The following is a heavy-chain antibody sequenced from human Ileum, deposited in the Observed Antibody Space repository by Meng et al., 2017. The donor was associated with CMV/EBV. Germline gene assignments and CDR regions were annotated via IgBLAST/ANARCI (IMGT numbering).Heavy chain of an antibody. Sequence: EVGPGLCTHSRTPSPTCRASGGPTSISSYDGGWVRQPPGKGLEWIGGMSYSGDTNYNPSLNSRFTMSIDTSKNQFSLSLTSVTAADTAVYYCATFGGGWDLPWGQGTLVTVSS. D-gene: IGHD3-16*01. CDR2: MSYSGDT. CDR1: GGPTSISSYD. CDR3: ATFGGGWDLP. J-gene: IGHJ5*02. V-gene: IGHV4-39*07.